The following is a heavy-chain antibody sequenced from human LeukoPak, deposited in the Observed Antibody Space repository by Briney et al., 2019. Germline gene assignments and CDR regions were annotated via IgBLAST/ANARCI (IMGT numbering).Heavy chain of an antibody. CDR1: GITFSSFW. CDR3: ARPIVATNLDY. D-gene: IGHD5-12*01. CDR2: IKQDGGEK. Sequence: PGGSLRLSCAASGITFSSFWMSWVRQAPGKGLEWVANIKQDGGEKYYVDSVKGRFTISGDNAKNSLYLQMNSLRAEDTAVYYCARPIVATNLDYWGQGTLVTVSS. J-gene: IGHJ4*02. V-gene: IGHV3-7*05.